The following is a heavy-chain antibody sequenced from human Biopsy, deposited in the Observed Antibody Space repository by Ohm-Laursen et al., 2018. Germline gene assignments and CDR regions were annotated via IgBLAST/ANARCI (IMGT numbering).Heavy chain of an antibody. D-gene: IGHD3-9*01. CDR3: ATKLTGYFHH. CDR1: GGTFSNYG. V-gene: IGHV1-69*06. CDR2: NIPILGTG. Sequence: SVKVSYKVPGGTFSNYGVNWVRQAPGQGLEWLGGNIPILGTGNYAQKFQDRVTVAADTSTSTATMELRSLRSDDTAVYYCATKLTGYFHHWGQGTLVIVSS. J-gene: IGHJ1*01.